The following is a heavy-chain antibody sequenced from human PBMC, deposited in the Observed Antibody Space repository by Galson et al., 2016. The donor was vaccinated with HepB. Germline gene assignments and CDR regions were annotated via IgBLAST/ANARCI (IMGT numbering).Heavy chain of an antibody. CDR2: IYPDDSDT. CDR3: ARRTRGVAGTGFDY. V-gene: IGHV5-51*01. J-gene: IGHJ4*02. D-gene: IGHD3/OR15-3a*01. CDR1: TYSFNTYW. Sequence: CKGSTYSFNTYWIGWARQLPGKGLEWMGIIYPDDSDTRYSPSFRGQVTISADKSITTAYLQWSSLKASDTAMYYCARRTRGVAGTGFDYWGQGTQVTVSS.